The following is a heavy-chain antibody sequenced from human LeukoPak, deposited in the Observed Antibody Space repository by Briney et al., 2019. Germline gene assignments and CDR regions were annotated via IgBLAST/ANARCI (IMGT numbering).Heavy chain of an antibody. CDR1: GFTVSSNY. CDR3: ARGGLRDSSGYYVADC. V-gene: IGHV3-66*01. D-gene: IGHD3-22*01. Sequence: GGSLRLSCAASGFTVSSNYMSWVRQAPGKELEWISLIYSAGSTKYTDSVRGRFIVSRDNSMNTLSLQMNSLRVEDTAVYYCARGGLRDSSGYYVADCWGRGTPVTVSS. J-gene: IGHJ4*02. CDR2: IYSAGST.